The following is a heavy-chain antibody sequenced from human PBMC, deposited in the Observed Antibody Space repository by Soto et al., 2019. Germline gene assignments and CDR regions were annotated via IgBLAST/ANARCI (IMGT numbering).Heavy chain of an antibody. CDR1: GGSFSGYY. Sequence: QVQLQQWGAGLLKPSETLSLTCAVYGGSFSGYYWSWIRQPPGKGLEWIGEINHSGSTNYNPSLKRRVTISVDTSKNQFSRKLSSVTAADTAVYYCAGIGSGWYFAFDIWGQGTMVTVSS. V-gene: IGHV4-34*01. CDR3: AGIGSGWYFAFDI. J-gene: IGHJ3*02. D-gene: IGHD6-19*01. CDR2: INHSGST.